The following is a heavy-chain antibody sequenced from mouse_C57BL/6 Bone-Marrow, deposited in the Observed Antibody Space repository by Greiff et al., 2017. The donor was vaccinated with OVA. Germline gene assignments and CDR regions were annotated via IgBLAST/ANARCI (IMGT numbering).Heavy chain of an antibody. CDR1: GFNIKDDY. CDR3: TTMIRSWFAY. D-gene: IGHD2-4*01. V-gene: IGHV14-4*01. CDR2: IDPENGDT. J-gene: IGHJ3*01. Sequence: VQLKQSGAELVRPGASVKLSCTASGFNIKDDYMHWVKQRPEQGLEWIGWIDPENGDTEYASKFQGKATITADTSSNTAYLQLSSLTSEDTAVYYCTTMIRSWFAYWGQGTLVTVSA.